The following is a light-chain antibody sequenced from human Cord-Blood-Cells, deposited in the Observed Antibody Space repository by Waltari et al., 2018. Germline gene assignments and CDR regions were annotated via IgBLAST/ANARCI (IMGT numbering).Light chain of an antibody. CDR2: DVS. Sequence: QSALTQPAPVSGSPGQSITLSCTGTSSDVGGYNYVAWYQQQPGKAPKLMIYDVSNRPSGVSNRFSGSKSGNTASLTISGLQAEDEADYYCSSYTSSSTYVVFGGGTKLTVL. J-gene: IGLJ2*01. CDR1: SSDVGGYNY. CDR3: SSYTSSSTYVV. V-gene: IGLV2-14*01.